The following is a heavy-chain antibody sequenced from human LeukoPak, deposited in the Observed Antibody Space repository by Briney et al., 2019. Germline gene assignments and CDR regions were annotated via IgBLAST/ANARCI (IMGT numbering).Heavy chain of an antibody. CDR3: ARGFLYLYSSSSFDY. Sequence: GASVTVSCMASGYTFTSYDINWVRPATGQGLEWMGWVNPKRGNTGYAQKFQGRVTMTRNTSISTAYMELSSLRSEDTAVYYCARGFLYLYSSSSFDYWGQGTLVTVSS. D-gene: IGHD6-6*01. CDR1: GYTFTSYD. V-gene: IGHV1-8*01. J-gene: IGHJ4*02. CDR2: VNPKRGNT.